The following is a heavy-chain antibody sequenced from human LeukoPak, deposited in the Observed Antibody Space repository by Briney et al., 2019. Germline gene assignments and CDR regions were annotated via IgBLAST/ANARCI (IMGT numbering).Heavy chain of an antibody. CDR2: ISYDGSNK. J-gene: IGHJ6*02. CDR1: GFTFSSYA. Sequence: GRSLRLSCAASGFTFSSYAMHWVRQAPGKGLEWVAVISYDGSNKYYADSVKGRFTISRDNSKNTLYLQMNSLRAEDTAVYYCARAPKKVRGYGMDVWGQGTTVTVSS. V-gene: IGHV3-30*04. CDR3: ARAPKKVRGYGMDV. D-gene: IGHD3-10*01.